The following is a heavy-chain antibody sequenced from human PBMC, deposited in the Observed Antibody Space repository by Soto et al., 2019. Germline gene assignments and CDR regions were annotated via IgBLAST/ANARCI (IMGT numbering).Heavy chain of an antibody. CDR1: GASLSDNY. CDR3: ARGRGEFDP. V-gene: IGHV4-34*01. CDR2: INHSGNT. D-gene: IGHD2-21*01. Sequence: SETLSLTCAVYGASLSDNYCNWLRQPPGKGLEWIGEINHSGNTNYNPSLRSRVTISIDTSKNQLSLNLRSVSAADTAVYYCARGRGEFDPWGQGTPVTVSS. J-gene: IGHJ5*02.